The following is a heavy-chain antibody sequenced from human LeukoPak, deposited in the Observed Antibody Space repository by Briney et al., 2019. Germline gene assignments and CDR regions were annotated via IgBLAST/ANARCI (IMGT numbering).Heavy chain of an antibody. Sequence: GGSLRLSCAASGFTFSTYSMNWVRQAPGKGLEWVSYISSSSTIYYADSVKGRFTISRDNAKNSLYLQMNSLRAEDTAVYYCARVAAARLGIDPWGQGTLVTVSS. CDR3: ARVAAARLGIDP. CDR2: ISSSSTI. D-gene: IGHD6-13*01. V-gene: IGHV3-48*01. J-gene: IGHJ5*02. CDR1: GFTFSTYS.